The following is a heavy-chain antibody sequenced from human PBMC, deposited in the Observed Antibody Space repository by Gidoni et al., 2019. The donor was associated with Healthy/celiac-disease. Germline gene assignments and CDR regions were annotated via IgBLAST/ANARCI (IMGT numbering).Heavy chain of an antibody. CDR2: IKSKTDGGTT. V-gene: IGHV3-15*01. CDR1: GFISSNAW. Sequence: EVQLVESGGGLVKPGGPLRLSCAASGFISSNAWMSWGRQAPGKGLEWVGRIKSKTDGGTTDYAAPVKGRFTISRDDSKNTLYLQMNSLKTEDTAVYYCTTGLVGAVDFDYWGQGTLVTVSS. J-gene: IGHJ4*02. D-gene: IGHD1-26*01. CDR3: TTGLVGAVDFDY.